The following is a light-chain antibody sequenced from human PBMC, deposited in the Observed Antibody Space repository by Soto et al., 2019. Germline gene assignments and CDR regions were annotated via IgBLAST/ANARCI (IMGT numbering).Light chain of an antibody. Sequence: DVQMTQSPSYLSASVGDRVTITCRASQSISSYLNWYQQKPGKAPKLLIYAASSLQSGVPSRFSGSGSGTDFTLTISSLQPEDFSTYYCQQSYSTPMYTFGQVTQLEIK. V-gene: IGKV1-39*01. CDR2: AAS. CDR3: QQSYSTPMYT. CDR1: QSISSY. J-gene: IGKJ2*01.